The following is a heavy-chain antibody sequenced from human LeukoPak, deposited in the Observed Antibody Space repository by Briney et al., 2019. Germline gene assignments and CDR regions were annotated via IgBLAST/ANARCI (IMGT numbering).Heavy chain of an antibody. J-gene: IGHJ4*02. V-gene: IGHV4-59*08. CDR1: GGSISSYY. Sequence: SETLSLTCTVSGGSISSYYRSWIRQPPGKGLEWIGYIYYSGSTNYNPSLKSRVTISVDTSKNQFSLKLSSVTAADTAVYYCARTYGSGSYLIPDFDYWSQGTLVTVSS. D-gene: IGHD3-10*01. CDR3: ARTYGSGSYLIPDFDY. CDR2: IYYSGST.